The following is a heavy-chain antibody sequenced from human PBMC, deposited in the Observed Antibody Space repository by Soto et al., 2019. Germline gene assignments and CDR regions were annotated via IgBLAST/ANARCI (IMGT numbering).Heavy chain of an antibody. D-gene: IGHD6-13*01. CDR1: GYTFTTYY. Sequence: QVQLVQSGAEGKKPGASVKVSCKASGYTFTTYYIHWVRQAPGQGLEWMGIINPSGGTTTSAQKFQVRVTMXXDXSXXTVYMELSSLRSADTALYYCARGPNTNTWYRGFNPWGQGTLVTVSS. J-gene: IGHJ5*02. CDR3: ARGPNTNTWYRGFNP. V-gene: IGHV1-46*01. CDR2: INPSGGTT.